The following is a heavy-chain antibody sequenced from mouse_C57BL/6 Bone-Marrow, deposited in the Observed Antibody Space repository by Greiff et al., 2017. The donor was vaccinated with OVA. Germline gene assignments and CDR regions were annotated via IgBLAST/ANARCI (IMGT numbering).Heavy chain of an antibody. J-gene: IGHJ1*03. CDR2: IHPNSGST. D-gene: IGHD1-1*01. V-gene: IGHV1-64*01. Sequence: QVQLQQPGAELVKPGASVKLSCKASGYTFTSYWMHWVKQRPGQGLEWIGMIHPNSGSTNYNEKFKSKATLTVDKSSSTAYMQLSSLTSEDSAAYYCARWNWDYYSSSFYWYFDVWGTGTAVTVSS. CDR3: ARWNWDYYSSSFYWYFDV. CDR1: GYTFTSYW.